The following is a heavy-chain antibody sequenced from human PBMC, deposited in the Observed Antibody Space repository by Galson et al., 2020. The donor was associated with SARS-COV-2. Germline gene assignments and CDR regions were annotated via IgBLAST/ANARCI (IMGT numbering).Heavy chain of an antibody. J-gene: IGHJ6*02. CDR3: ARMRGLRYNNRKKNYYGFDV. CDR1: GLSC. Sequence: SGPTLVKPTQTLTLTCTFSGLSCVSWIRQPPGKALEWLAHIDWDDDKYYNTSLKTRLTISKDTSKNQVVLTMTDMDPVDTATYYCARMRGLRYNNRKKNYYGFDVWGQGTTVTVSS. D-gene: IGHD1-1*01. V-gene: IGHV2-70*01. CDR2: IDWDDDK.